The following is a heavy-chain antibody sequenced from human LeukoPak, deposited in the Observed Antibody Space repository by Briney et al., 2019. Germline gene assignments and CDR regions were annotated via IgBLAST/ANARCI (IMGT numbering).Heavy chain of an antibody. D-gene: IGHD2-2*01. J-gene: IGHJ4*02. Sequence: PSESLSLTCAVSGASISSSNWWSWARQPPGKGLEWIGEIFHAGTTNYNPSLQSRVTISVDNSRNQFSLKLTSVTAADTAVYYCMRTYCSNISCFYFDYWGQGTLVTVSS. V-gene: IGHV4-4*02. CDR3: MRTYCSNISCFYFDY. CDR1: GASISSSNW. CDR2: IFHAGTT.